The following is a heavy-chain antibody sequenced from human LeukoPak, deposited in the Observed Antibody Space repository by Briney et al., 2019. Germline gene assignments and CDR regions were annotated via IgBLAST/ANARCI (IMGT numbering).Heavy chain of an antibody. Sequence: GGSLRLSCVASGFSVNNNYMSWVRQPPGKGLEWASVFFSGGTTYHIDPVKGRFTTSRDNSKNTVYLQMNSLRGEDTAVYYCVRKFPSPVHGMDVWGQGTTVTVSS. D-gene: IGHD2-21*01. CDR2: FFSGGTT. CDR3: VRKFPSPVHGMDV. CDR1: GFSVNNNY. V-gene: IGHV3-66*01. J-gene: IGHJ6*02.